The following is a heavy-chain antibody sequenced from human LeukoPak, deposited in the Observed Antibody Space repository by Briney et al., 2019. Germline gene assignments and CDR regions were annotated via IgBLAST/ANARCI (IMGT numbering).Heavy chain of an antibody. V-gene: IGHV4-4*02. CDR1: GGSISSSNW. J-gene: IGHJ4*02. CDR2: IYHSGST. CDR3: ASCGGDCYSWDY. Sequence: SETLSLTCAVSGGSISSSNWWSWVRQPPGKGLEWIGGIYHSGSTNYNPSLKSRVTISVDKSKNQFSLKLSSVTAADTAVYYCASCGGDCYSWDYWGQGTLVTVSS. D-gene: IGHD2-21*02.